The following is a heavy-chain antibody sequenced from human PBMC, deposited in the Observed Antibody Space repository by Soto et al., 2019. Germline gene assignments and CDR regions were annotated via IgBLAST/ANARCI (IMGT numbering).Heavy chain of an antibody. Sequence: ASEKVSCKASGYTFTSYGISWVRQAPGQRLEWMGWINVGNGNTRYSQKFQGRLTLTRDTPGNTAYLEPVDAGTYYCAHRLPSAAGFDPWGQGTLVTVSS. V-gene: IGHV1-18*01. D-gene: IGHD3-10*01. CDR1: GYTFTSYG. CDR2: INVGNGNT. J-gene: IGHJ5*02. CDR3: SAAGFDP.